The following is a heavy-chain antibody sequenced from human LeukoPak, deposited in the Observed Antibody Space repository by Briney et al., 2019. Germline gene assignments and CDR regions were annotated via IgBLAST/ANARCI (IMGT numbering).Heavy chain of an antibody. J-gene: IGHJ6*03. Sequence: KTSETLSLTCAVYGGSFSGYYWSWIRQPPGKGLEWIGEINHSGSTNYNPSLKSRVTISVDTSKNQFSLKLSSVTAADTAVYYCARRLEYYYGSGSYFPRPYYMDVWGKGTTVTISS. D-gene: IGHD3-10*01. V-gene: IGHV4-34*01. CDR2: INHSGST. CDR3: ARRLEYYYGSGSYFPRPYYMDV. CDR1: GGSFSGYY.